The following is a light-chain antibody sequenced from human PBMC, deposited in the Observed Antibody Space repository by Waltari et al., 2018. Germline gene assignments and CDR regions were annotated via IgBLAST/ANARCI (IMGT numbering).Light chain of an antibody. CDR1: SSNIGSSY. V-gene: IGLV1-44*01. CDR3: AGWDGSLNGYV. J-gene: IGLJ1*01. Sequence: QSVLPQPPPASGTPGQRVTISCSGSSSNIGSSYVNWYQQLPGTAPKLLIYNNKQRPSGVPDRFSGSKYGTSASLAISGLQSEDEADYYCAGWDGSLNGYVFGAATKVTVL. CDR2: NNK.